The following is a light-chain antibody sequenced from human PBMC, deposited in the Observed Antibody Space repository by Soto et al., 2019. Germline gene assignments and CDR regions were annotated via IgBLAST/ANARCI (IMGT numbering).Light chain of an antibody. Sequence: DIQMTQSPYILSASVGDRVTLTCRASQSINRWLAWFQQKPGKAPKLLIFGASNLESGVPSRFGDRGSGTEFTLAINSLQPEDFATYYCQHYDSYPWTFGQGTKVEIK. CDR1: QSINRW. J-gene: IGKJ1*01. CDR3: QHYDSYPWT. CDR2: GAS. V-gene: IGKV1-5*01.